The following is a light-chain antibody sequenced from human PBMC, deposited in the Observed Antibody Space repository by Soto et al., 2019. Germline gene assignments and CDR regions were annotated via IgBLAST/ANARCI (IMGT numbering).Light chain of an antibody. CDR2: GAS. Sequence: EIVLTQSPGALSLSPGERATLSCGASQSVSSSYLAWYQQKPGQAPRLLIYGASTRATGITYRFSGSGSGKDFTLTISRLEPEDFAVYYCQQYGSSPRTFGQGTKVEIK. CDR1: QSVSSSY. CDR3: QQYGSSPRT. V-gene: IGKV3-20*01. J-gene: IGKJ1*01.